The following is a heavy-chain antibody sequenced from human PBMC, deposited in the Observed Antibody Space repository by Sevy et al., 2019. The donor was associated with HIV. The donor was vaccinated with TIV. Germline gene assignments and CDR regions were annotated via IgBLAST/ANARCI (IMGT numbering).Heavy chain of an antibody. CDR3: VKEGGGGGGDH. V-gene: IGHV3-30*02. CDR1: GFSFSSYG. CDR2: IQYDGSNK. D-gene: IGHD3-16*01. Sequence: GGSLRLSCAASGFSFSSYGMHWVRQAPGKGLEWMSYIQYDGSNKDYADSVKGQFTISRENSKNRLYLQMNSPGVEDSAVFYCVKEGGGGGGDHWGQGTLVTVSS. J-gene: IGHJ4*02.